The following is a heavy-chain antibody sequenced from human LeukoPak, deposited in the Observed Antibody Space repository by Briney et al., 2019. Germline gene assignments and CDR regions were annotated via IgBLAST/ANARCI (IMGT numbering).Heavy chain of an antibody. Sequence: GGSLRLSCAASGFTFSSYGMHWVRQAPGKGLEWVAFIRYDGSNKYYADSVKGRFTISRDNSKNTLYLQMNSLRAEDTAVYYCAKPPKYSSSWYGMDDAFDIWGQGTMVTVSS. CDR3: AKPPKYSSSWYGMDDAFDI. CDR2: IRYDGSNK. D-gene: IGHD6-13*01. J-gene: IGHJ3*02. V-gene: IGHV3-30*02. CDR1: GFTFSSYG.